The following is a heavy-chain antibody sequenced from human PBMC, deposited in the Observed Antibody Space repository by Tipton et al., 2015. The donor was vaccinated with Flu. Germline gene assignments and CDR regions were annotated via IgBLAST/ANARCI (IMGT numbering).Heavy chain of an antibody. J-gene: IGHJ3*02. V-gene: IGHV3-33*01. CDR1: GFTFSSYG. D-gene: IGHD4-17*01. Sequence: SLRLSCAASGFTFSSYGMHWVRQAPGKGLEWVAVIWYDGSNKYYADSVKGRFTISRDNSKNTLYLQMNSLRAEDTAGYYCASDDYGDPDASDIWGQGTMVTVSS. CDR2: IWYDGSNK. CDR3: ASDDYGDPDASDI.